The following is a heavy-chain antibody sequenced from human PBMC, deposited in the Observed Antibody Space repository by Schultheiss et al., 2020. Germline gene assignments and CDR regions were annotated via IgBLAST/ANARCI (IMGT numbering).Heavy chain of an antibody. CDR3: ARETYDNSGTYSRWYFDL. CDR1: GFALSSHS. CDR2: ISSDTIYI. J-gene: IGHJ2*01. D-gene: IGHD3-22*01. Sequence: GGSLRLSCAASGFALSSHSMNWVRQAPGKGLEWVSDISSDTIYIHYADSVRGRFTISRDIAENSLSLQMNSLRAEDTAVYYCARETYDNSGTYSRWYFDLWGRGHLGTVAS. V-gene: IGHV3-21*06.